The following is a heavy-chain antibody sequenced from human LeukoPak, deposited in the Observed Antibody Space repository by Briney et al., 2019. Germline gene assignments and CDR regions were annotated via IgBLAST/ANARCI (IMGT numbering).Heavy chain of an antibody. J-gene: IGHJ4*02. CDR2: IESKTDGGTT. CDR1: GFTFTDAW. V-gene: IGHV3-15*04. D-gene: IGHD1-26*01. Sequence: PGGSLRLSCAASGFTFTDAWMSWVRQAPGKGLEWVGRIESKTDGGTTYYAAPVKGRFTISRDDSKNTLYPQMNSLKTEDTAVYFCTMDDVGLAPDYWGQGTLVTVSS. CDR3: TMDDVGLAPDY.